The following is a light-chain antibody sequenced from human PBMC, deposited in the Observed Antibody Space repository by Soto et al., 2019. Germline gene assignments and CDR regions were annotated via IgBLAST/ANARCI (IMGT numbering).Light chain of an antibody. CDR3: QQYGSDSPLT. J-gene: IGKJ4*01. Sequence: DIRMTQSPSTLSASVGDRVTNTCRASQSISSWLAWYQQKPGKAPKLLIYDASSLESGVPSRFSGSGSGTEYTLTISSLPPDDFGTYYCQQYGSDSPLTFGGGTKVDIK. CDR2: DAS. CDR1: QSISSW. V-gene: IGKV1-5*01.